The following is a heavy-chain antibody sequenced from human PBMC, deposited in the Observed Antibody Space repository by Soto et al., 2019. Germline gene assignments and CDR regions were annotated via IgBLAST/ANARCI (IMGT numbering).Heavy chain of an antibody. D-gene: IGHD6-19*01. CDR3: ARPDNSGWYPPYYYYGMHV. CDR1: GFTFSSYA. Sequence: QVQLVESGGGVVQPGRSLRLSCAASGFTFSSYAMHWVRQAPGKGLEWVAVISYDGSNKYYADSVKGRFTISRDNSKNTLYLQMNSLSAEDTAVYYCARPDNSGWYPPYYYYGMHVWGQGTTVTVSS. J-gene: IGHJ6*02. CDR2: ISYDGSNK. V-gene: IGHV3-30-3*01.